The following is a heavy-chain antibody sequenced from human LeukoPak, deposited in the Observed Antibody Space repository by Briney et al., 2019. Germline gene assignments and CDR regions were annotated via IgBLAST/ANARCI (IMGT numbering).Heavy chain of an antibody. CDR3: ARGSWSSGSDGDY. D-gene: IGHD1-26*01. J-gene: IGHJ4*02. CDR2: MNPNSGNT. CDR1: GYTFTSYD. Sequence: ASVKVSCKASGYTFTSYDINWVRQATGQGLEWMGWMNPNSGNTGYAQKFRGRVTMTRNTSISTAYMELSSLRSEDTAVYYCARGSWSSGSDGDYWDQGTLVTVSS. V-gene: IGHV1-8*01.